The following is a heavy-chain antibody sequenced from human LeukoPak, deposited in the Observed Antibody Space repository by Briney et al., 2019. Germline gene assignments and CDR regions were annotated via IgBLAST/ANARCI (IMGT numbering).Heavy chain of an antibody. CDR2: IYISGST. CDR3: ASKKVTRAYYFDY. CDR1: GGSISSYY. V-gene: IGHV4-4*07. Sequence: SSETLSLTCTVSGGSISSYYWSWIRQPAGKGLEWIGRIYISGSTNYNSSLKSRVTMSVDTSKNQFSLKLSSVTAADTAVYYCASKKVTRAYYFDYWGQGTLVTVSS. J-gene: IGHJ4*02. D-gene: IGHD4-11*01.